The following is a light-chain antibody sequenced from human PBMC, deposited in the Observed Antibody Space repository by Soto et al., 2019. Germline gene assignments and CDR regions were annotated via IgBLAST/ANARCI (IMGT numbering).Light chain of an antibody. CDR3: QQSDHSPIYT. J-gene: IGKJ2*01. CDR2: AAS. V-gene: IGKV1-39*01. CDR1: QSIGSS. Sequence: DIQMTQSPSSLSASVGDRVTITCRASQSIGSSLNWYQQKPGKAPKLLIYAASTLQSGVPSRFSGSGSGTDFTLTISSLQPEDFATYYCQQSDHSPIYTFGQGIDLEIK.